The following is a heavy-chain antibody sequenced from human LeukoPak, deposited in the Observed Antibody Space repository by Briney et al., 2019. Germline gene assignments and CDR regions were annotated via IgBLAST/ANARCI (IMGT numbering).Heavy chain of an antibody. CDR3: ASCYGSGNFYNRPIQH. D-gene: IGHD3-10*01. V-gene: IGHV3-33*01. CDR2: IWSDGSNK. Sequence: PGGSLRLSCAASGITFSTSGMHWVRQAPGKGLEWVAFIWSDGSNKYHADSVKGRFTISRDNSKDTLYLQMNSLRAEDTAVYYCASCYGSGNFYNRPIQHWGQGTLVTVSS. CDR1: GITFSTSG. J-gene: IGHJ1*01.